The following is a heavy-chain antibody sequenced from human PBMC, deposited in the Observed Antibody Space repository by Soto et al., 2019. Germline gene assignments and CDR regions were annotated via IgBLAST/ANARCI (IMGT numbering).Heavy chain of an antibody. CDR2: IYYSGST. CDR1: GGSISSGGYY. CDR3: ARDLYNWNYVGTPGMDV. D-gene: IGHD1-7*01. V-gene: IGHV4-31*03. Sequence: SETPSLTCTVSGGSISSGGYYWSWIRQHPGKGLEWIGYIYYSGSTYYNPSLKSRVTISVDTSKNQFSLKLSSVTAADTAVYYCARDLYNWNYVGTPGMDVWGQGTTVTVSS. J-gene: IGHJ6*02.